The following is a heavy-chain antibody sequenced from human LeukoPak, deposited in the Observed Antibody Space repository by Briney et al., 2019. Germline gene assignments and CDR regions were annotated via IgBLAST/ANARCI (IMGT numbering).Heavy chain of an antibody. CDR1: GFTFSNAW. Sequence: PGGSLRLSCAASGFTFSNAWMNWVRQAPGKGLEWVGRIKSKTDGGTTDYAAPVKGRFTISRDDSKNTLYLPMNSLKPEDTAVYYCTTDMDYYDSSGYFIIWGQGTLVTVSS. CDR3: TTDMDYYDSSGYFII. D-gene: IGHD3-22*01. CDR2: IKSKTDGGTT. J-gene: IGHJ4*02. V-gene: IGHV3-15*07.